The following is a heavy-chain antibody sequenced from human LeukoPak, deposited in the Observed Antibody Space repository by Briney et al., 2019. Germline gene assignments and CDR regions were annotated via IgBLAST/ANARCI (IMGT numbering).Heavy chain of an antibody. CDR3: ARDPDDYGDDGWFDP. J-gene: IGHJ5*02. V-gene: IGHV1-2*02. Sequence: ASVNVSCKASGYTFTGYYMHWVRQAPGQGLEWMGWINPNSGGTNYAQKFQGRVTMTRDTSISTAYMELSRLRSDDTAVYYCARDPDDYGDDGWFDPWGQGTLVTVSS. CDR1: GYTFTGYY. CDR2: INPNSGGT. D-gene: IGHD4-17*01.